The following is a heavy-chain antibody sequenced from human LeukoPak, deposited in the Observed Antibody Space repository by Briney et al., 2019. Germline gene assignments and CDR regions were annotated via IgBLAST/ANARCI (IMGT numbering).Heavy chain of an antibody. J-gene: IGHJ4*02. D-gene: IGHD3-3*01. CDR1: GFTFSDYY. CDR2: ISSSGSTI. CDR3: ARLAYYDFWSGYSTLDY. V-gene: IGHV3-11*01. Sequence: GGSLRLSCAASGFTFSDYYMSLIRQAPGKGLEWVSYISSSGSTIYYADSVKGRFTISRDNAKNSLYLQMNSLRAEDTAVYYCARLAYYDFWSGYSTLDYWGQGTLVTVSS.